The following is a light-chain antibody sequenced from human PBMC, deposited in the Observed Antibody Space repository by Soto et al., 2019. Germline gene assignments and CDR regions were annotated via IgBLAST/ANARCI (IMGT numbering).Light chain of an antibody. Sequence: EIVLTQSPGTLSLSPGERATLSCRASQSVGNGYLAWYQQKPGQAPRLLIYATSTRATGIPDRFSGSGSGTDFTLTISGLDPEDFAMYYCPQYGSSAGFTFGPGTKVDIK. V-gene: IGKV3-20*01. CDR2: ATS. CDR3: PQYGSSAGFT. J-gene: IGKJ3*01. CDR1: QSVGNGY.